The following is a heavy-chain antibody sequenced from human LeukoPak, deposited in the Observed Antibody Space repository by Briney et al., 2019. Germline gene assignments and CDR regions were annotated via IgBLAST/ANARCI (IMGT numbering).Heavy chain of an antibody. CDR1: GGSISSYY. J-gene: IGHJ1*01. Sequence: SETLSLTCTVSGGSISSYYWSWIRQPPGKGLEWIGYIYYSGSTNYNPSLESRVTISVDTSKNQFSLKLSSVTAADTAVYYCARDGGSSGWYVGFQHWGQGTLVTVSS. V-gene: IGHV4-59*01. CDR2: IYYSGST. D-gene: IGHD6-19*01. CDR3: ARDGGSSGWYVGFQH.